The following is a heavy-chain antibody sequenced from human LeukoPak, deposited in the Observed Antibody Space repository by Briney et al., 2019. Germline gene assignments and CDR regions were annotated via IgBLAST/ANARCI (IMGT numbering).Heavy chain of an antibody. Sequence: GGSLRLSCAASGFTFTSYAMTWVRQAPGKGLEWVPAISGSGGSPYYADSVKGRFTISRDNSKNTLYLQMNSLRAEDTAVYYCAKPELGDYWGQGTLVTVSS. D-gene: IGHD7-27*01. V-gene: IGHV3-23*01. CDR1: GFTFTSYA. CDR2: ISGSGGSP. CDR3: AKPELGDY. J-gene: IGHJ4*02.